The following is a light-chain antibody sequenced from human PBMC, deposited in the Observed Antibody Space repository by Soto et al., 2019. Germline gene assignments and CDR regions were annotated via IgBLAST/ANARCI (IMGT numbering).Light chain of an antibody. V-gene: IGKV3-11*01. CDR2: DAS. CDR3: HQRSNWPST. J-gene: IGKJ4*01. CDR1: QSVSRY. Sequence: EIVLTQSPATLSLSPGERATLSCRASQSVSRYLAWYQQKPGQAPRLLIYDASNRATGIPARFSGSGSGTDFTLTITSVEREDFAVYYCHQRSNWPSTFGGGTKVEIK.